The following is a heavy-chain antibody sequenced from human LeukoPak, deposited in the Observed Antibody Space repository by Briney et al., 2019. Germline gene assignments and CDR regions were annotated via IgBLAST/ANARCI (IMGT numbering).Heavy chain of an antibody. D-gene: IGHD3-3*01. Sequence: SETLSLTCTVSGGSISSHYWSWIRQPPGKGLEWIGYIYYSGSTNYNPSLKSRVTISVDTSKNQFSLKLSSVTAVDTAVYYCARARAYYDFWSGYSVYYYYMDVWGKGTTVTVSS. CDR1: GGSISSHY. J-gene: IGHJ6*03. V-gene: IGHV4-59*11. CDR3: ARARAYYDFWSGYSVYYYYMDV. CDR2: IYYSGST.